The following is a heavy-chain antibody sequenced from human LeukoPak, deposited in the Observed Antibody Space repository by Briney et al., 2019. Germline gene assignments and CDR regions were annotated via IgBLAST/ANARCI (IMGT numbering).Heavy chain of an antibody. D-gene: IGHD1-1*01. V-gene: IGHV1-69*05. J-gene: IGHJ4*02. CDR1: GGTFSSYA. CDR2: IIPIFGTA. CDR3: AREGQQLKHFDY. Sequence: VKVSCKASGGTFSSYAISWVRQAPGQGLEWMGGIIPIFGTANYAQKFQGRVTTTRDTSTSTVYIELSSLRSEDTAVYYCAREGQQLKHFDYWGQGTLVTVSS.